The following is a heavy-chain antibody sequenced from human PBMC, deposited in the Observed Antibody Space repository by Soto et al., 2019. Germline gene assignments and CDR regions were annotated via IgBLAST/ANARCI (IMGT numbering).Heavy chain of an antibody. J-gene: IGHJ5*02. CDR1: GVSISSSNW. D-gene: IGHD4-17*01. Sequence: PSETLSLTCAVSGVSISSSNWWSWVRQPPGKGLEWIGEIYHSGSTNYNPSLKSRVTISVDKSKNQFSLKLSSVTAADTAVYYCARALEFTNDYGDYAGNWFDPWGQGTLVTVSS. CDR3: ARALEFTNDYGDYAGNWFDP. V-gene: IGHV4-4*02. CDR2: IYHSGST.